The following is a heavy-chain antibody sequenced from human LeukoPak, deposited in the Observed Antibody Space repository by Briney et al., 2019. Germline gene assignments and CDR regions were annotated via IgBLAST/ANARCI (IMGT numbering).Heavy chain of an antibody. CDR1: GFTFSNYA. CDR3: ARDHGYSSSPRDYFDY. V-gene: IGHV3-48*03. Sequence: PGGSLRLSCAASGFTFSNYALNWVRQAPGKGLEWVSYISSGGTTIYYADSVKGRFTFSRDNAKNSLYLQMNSLRAEDTAVYYCARDHGYSSSPRDYFDYWGQGTLVTVSS. J-gene: IGHJ4*02. CDR2: ISSGGTTI. D-gene: IGHD6-6*01.